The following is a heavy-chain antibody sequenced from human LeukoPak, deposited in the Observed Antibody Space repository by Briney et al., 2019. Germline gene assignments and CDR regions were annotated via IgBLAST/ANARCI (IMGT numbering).Heavy chain of an antibody. Sequence: ASVKVSCKASAYTFNSYLLHWVRQAPGQGLECMGTIDPSGGSTDYAQRFQGRVTLTRDTSTNTVYMELSSLTSDDTAVYYCARDLGLRGVTNWFDPWGQGTLVTVSS. CDR2: IDPSGGST. V-gene: IGHV1-46*02. CDR1: AYTFNSYL. CDR3: ARDLGLRGVTNWFDP. D-gene: IGHD3-10*01. J-gene: IGHJ5*02.